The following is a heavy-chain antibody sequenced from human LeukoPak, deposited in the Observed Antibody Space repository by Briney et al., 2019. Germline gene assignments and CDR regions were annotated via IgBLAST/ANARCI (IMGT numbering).Heavy chain of an antibody. CDR2: MNPNSGNT. V-gene: IGHV1-8*01. CDR3: ARLGSQPSYYYYYMDV. D-gene: IGHD7-27*01. CDR1: GYTFTSYD. J-gene: IGHJ6*03. Sequence: GASVKVSCKASGYTFTSYDINWVRQATGQGLEWMGWMNPNSGNTGYAQKFQGRVTMTRNTSISTAYMELSSLRSEDTAVYYCARLGSQPSYYYYYMDVWGKGTTVTVSS.